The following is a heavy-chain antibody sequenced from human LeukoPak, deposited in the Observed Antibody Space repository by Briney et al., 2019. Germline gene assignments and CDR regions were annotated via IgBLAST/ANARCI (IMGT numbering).Heavy chain of an antibody. CDR2: IWYDGSNK. CDR1: GFTFSSYG. CDR3: ARDSNSYGSGATIDY. Sequence: GGSLRLSCAASGFTFSSYGMHWVRQAPGKGLEWLTDIWYDGSNKYYTDSVKGRFTISRDNSKNTLYLQMSSLRAEDTAVYYCARDSNSYGSGATIDYWGQGTLVTVSS. V-gene: IGHV3-33*01. D-gene: IGHD3-10*01. J-gene: IGHJ4*02.